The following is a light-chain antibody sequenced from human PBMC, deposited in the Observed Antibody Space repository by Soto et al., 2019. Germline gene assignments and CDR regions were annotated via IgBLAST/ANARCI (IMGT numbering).Light chain of an antibody. CDR1: SSNIGSYP. CDR3: AACNVSLTGHV. CDR2: SDD. Sequence: QSVLTQSPSASGTPGQRVNLSCYGSSSNIGSYPVYWYPQLPGTAPKLHIYSDDQRPSGVPDRFSASKSGTSASLAISGLRSEDESDYYCAACNVSLTGHVFGAGPKVIVL. J-gene: IGLJ1*01. V-gene: IGLV1-47*02.